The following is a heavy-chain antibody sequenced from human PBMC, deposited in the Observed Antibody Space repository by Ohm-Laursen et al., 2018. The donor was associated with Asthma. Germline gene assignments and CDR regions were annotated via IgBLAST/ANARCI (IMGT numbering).Heavy chain of an antibody. Sequence: SLRLSCAASGYTFSRYSIHWVRQVPGKGLEWVASISTASTFIYYADSVWGRFTTSRDNAKNSVYLQMNSLRGEDTAVYYCVRAHSGSYSYAFDIWGQGTVVTVSS. CDR3: VRAHSGSYSYAFDI. V-gene: IGHV3-21*04. J-gene: IGHJ3*02. CDR1: GYTFSRYS. D-gene: IGHD1-26*01. CDR2: ISTASTFI.